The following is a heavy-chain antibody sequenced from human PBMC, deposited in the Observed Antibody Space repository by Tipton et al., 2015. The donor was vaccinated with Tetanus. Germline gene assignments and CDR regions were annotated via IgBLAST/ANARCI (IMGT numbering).Heavy chain of an antibody. CDR1: GFTFSTTW. Sequence: SLRLSCAASGFTFSTTWFSWVRQAPGKGLEWVASINEDGSETYYGDSVKGRFTISRDNAKNSVYLQMNILKVEDTAIYLCARGSGFTGYNNWGQGTLVPVSS. D-gene: IGHD5-24*01. J-gene: IGHJ4*02. V-gene: IGHV3-7*01. CDR3: ARGSGFTGYNN. CDR2: INEDGSET.